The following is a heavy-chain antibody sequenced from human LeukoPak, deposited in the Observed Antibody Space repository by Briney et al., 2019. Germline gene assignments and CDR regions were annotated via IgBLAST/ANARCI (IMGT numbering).Heavy chain of an antibody. CDR1: GGSFSPYY. CDR2: INHSGST. D-gene: IGHD2-21*02. Sequence: PSETLSLTCAVYGGSFSPYYWSWIHQPAGKGLEWIGEINHSGSTNYNPSLKSRVTISVDTSKNQFSLRLSSVTAADTAVYYCARGGFYCGGDCYVDYWGQGTLVAVSS. J-gene: IGHJ4*02. CDR3: ARGGFYCGGDCYVDY. V-gene: IGHV4-34*01.